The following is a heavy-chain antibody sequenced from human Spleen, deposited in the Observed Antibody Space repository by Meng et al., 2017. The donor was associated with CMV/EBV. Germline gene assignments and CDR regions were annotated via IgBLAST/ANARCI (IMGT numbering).Heavy chain of an antibody. J-gene: IGHJ6*02. Sequence: GESLKISCAASGFAFSTDAMTWVRQAPGKGLEWVSVIYSGGSATYHADSVKGRFNISRDNTKNMVYLHMNSLRADDTARYYCARLGSCTYYYYGMDVWGQGTTVTVSS. CDR3: ARLGSCTYYYYGMDV. D-gene: IGHD1-26*01. CDR2: IYSGGSAT. V-gene: IGHV3-23*03. CDR1: GFAFSTDA.